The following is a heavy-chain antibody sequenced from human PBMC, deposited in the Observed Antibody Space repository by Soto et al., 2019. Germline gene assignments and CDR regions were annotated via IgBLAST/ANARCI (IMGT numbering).Heavy chain of an antibody. CDR1: GFTFSSYG. J-gene: IGHJ4*02. Sequence: RRLSCAASGFTFSSYGMHWVRQAPGKGLEWVAVIWYDGSNKYYADSVKGRFTISRDNSKNTLYLQMNSLRAEDTAVYYCARGSYYDSSGYYPLDYWGQGTLVTVSS. CDR2: IWYDGSNK. V-gene: IGHV3-33*01. CDR3: ARGSYYDSSGYYPLDY. D-gene: IGHD3-22*01.